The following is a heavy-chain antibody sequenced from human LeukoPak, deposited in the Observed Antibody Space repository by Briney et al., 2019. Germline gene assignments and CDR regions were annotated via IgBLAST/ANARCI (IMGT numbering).Heavy chain of an antibody. D-gene: IGHD3-3*01. Sequence: PGGFLRLSCAASGFTFTSYWMSWLRLTPEKGLEWVSNVNVDGSEKFYVHSVTGRFTISSGNANNLLFLQMDSLSDEDTAVYYCARDPIRYLGWDVWGKGTTVTVS. J-gene: IGHJ6*03. CDR3: ARDPIRYLGWDV. CDR1: GFTFTSYW. V-gene: IGHV3-7*01. CDR2: VNVDGSEK.